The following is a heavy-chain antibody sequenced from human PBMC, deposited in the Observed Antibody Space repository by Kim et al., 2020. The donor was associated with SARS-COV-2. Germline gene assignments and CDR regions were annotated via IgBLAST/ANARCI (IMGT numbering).Heavy chain of an antibody. J-gene: IGHJ3*01. V-gene: IGHV4-39*01. D-gene: IGHD2-8*01. Sequence: PSLRSRITLSQDTSKNQFSLRLSSVTAADTAVYYCTKPRAWANTFDVWGRGTMATVSS. CDR3: TKPRAWANTFDV.